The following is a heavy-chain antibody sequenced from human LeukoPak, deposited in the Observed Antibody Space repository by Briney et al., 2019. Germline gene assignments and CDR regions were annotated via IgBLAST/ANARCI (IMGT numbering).Heavy chain of an antibody. CDR2: FDPEDGET. Sequence: ASVTVSCKVSGYTLTELSMHWVRQAPGKGLEWMGGFDPEDGETIYAQKFQGRVTMTEDTSTDTAYMELSSLRSEDTAVYYCATTHSSGYYYYYYYGMDAWGQGTTVTVSS. J-gene: IGHJ6*02. CDR1: GYTLTELS. CDR3: ATTHSSGYYYYYYYGMDA. V-gene: IGHV1-24*01. D-gene: IGHD3-22*01.